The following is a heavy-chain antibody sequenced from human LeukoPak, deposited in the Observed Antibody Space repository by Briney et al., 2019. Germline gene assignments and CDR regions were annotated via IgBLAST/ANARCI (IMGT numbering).Heavy chain of an antibody. J-gene: IGHJ4*02. Sequence: GGSLRLSCAASGFTFSSYWMSWVRQAPGKGLEWVAGIKHDGSETYYADSVKGRFTISRDNAKNSLYLQMNSLRGEDTAVCYCARDVGVVVAADPYYWGQGNLVTVSS. CDR3: ARDVGVVVAADPYY. CDR2: IKHDGSET. D-gene: IGHD2-15*01. V-gene: IGHV3-7*01. CDR1: GFTFSSYW.